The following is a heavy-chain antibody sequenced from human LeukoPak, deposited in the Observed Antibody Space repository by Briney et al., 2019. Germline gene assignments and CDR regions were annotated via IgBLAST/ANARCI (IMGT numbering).Heavy chain of an antibody. CDR1: GFTFSSYS. CDR3: AKEFNRGLPDY. Sequence: GGSLRLSCAASGFTFSSYSMNWVRQAPGKGLEWVAVISYDGSNEYYADSVKGRSTISRDNSKNTLYLQMSSLRAEDTAVYYCAKEFNRGLPDYWGQGTLVTVSS. CDR2: ISYDGSNE. J-gene: IGHJ4*02. D-gene: IGHD2-21*01. V-gene: IGHV3-30*18.